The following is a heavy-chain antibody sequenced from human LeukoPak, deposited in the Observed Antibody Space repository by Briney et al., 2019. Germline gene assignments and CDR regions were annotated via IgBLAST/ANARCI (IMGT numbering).Heavy chain of an antibody. J-gene: IGHJ4*02. CDR1: GFTFSNYG. V-gene: IGHV3-30*02. D-gene: IGHD1-26*01. CDR2: IRYDGSNK. Sequence: TGGSLRLSCAASGFTFSNYGMHWVRRAPGNGLDWVAFIRYDGSNKYYADSVKGRFTISRDNSKNTLYVQMNSLRPEDTAVYYCAKDLHSMVGAKTFDYWGQGTLVTVSS. CDR3: AKDLHSMVGAKTFDY.